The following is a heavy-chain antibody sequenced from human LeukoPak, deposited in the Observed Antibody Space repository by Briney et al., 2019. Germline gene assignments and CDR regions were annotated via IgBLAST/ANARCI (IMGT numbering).Heavy chain of an antibody. Sequence: SGGSLRLSCAGSGFTFRGYWIHWVRQVPGKGLVWASRINGDGSSATYADSVKGRFTISRDDAKNTVYLQMNNLRAEDTAVYYCARDQYYQLLLWGQGSLVTVSP. CDR1: GFTFRGYW. CDR3: ARDQYYQLLL. D-gene: IGHD2-2*01. V-gene: IGHV3-74*03. J-gene: IGHJ4*02. CDR2: INGDGSSA.